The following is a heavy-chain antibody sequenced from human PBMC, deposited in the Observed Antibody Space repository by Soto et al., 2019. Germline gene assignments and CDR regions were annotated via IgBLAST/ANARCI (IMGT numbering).Heavy chain of an antibody. Sequence: QVQLVQSGAEVKRPGASVKVSCKASGYIFMNYAVHWVRQAPGQSLEWVGWITAGNGDTKYSQRLPVRVTITRDTSASTVYMELSRLRSEAMCVYYCARVTRYSYDIVAVPSVMYDDWFYPWGQGTLVTVSS. J-gene: IGHJ5*02. CDR3: ARVTRYSYDIVAVPSVMYDDWFYP. V-gene: IGHV1-3*01. D-gene: IGHD2-2*01. CDR2: ITAGNGDT. CDR1: GYIFMNYA.